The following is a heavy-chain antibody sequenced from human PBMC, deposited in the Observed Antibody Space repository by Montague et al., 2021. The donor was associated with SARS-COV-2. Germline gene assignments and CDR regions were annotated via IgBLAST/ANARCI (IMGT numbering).Heavy chain of an antibody. D-gene: IGHD2-15*01. CDR2: ISGSGGST. CDR3: AKDKGVAYYFDH. CDR1: GITFSNYA. V-gene: IGHV3-23*01. J-gene: IGHJ4*02. Sequence: SLRLSCAASGITFSNYAMSWVRQAPGKGLEWVSAISGSGGSTYYADSVKGRFTISRDNSKDTLYLQMNSLRAGDTAVYYCAKDKGVAYYFDHWGQGTLVTVSS.